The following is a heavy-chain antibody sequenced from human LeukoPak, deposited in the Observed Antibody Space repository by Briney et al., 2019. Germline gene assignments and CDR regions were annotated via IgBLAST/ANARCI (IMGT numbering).Heavy chain of an antibody. J-gene: IGHJ4*02. CDR3: AKDGRYFDYFDY. V-gene: IGHV3-30*02. CDR1: GFTFSSYG. D-gene: IGHD3-9*01. Sequence: PGGSLRLSCAPSGFTFSSYGMHWVRQAPGKGLEWVAFIRYDGSNKYYADSVKGRFTISRDNSKNTLYLQMNSLRAEDTAVYYCAKDGRYFDYFDYWGQGTLVTVSS. CDR2: IRYDGSNK.